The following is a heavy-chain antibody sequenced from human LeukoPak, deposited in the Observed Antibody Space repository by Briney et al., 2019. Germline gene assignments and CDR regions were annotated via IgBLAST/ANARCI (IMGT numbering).Heavy chain of an antibody. Sequence: ASVKVSCKASGYTFTSYYMHWVRQAPGQGLECMGWINPHTGGTNYAQKFQGSVTMTRDTSISTAYMELSSLRSDDTAMYYCARAPLLRFLEWLEFDYWGQGTLVTVSS. D-gene: IGHD3-3*01. J-gene: IGHJ4*02. CDR1: GYTFTSYY. CDR3: ARAPLLRFLEWLEFDY. CDR2: INPHTGGT. V-gene: IGHV1-2*02.